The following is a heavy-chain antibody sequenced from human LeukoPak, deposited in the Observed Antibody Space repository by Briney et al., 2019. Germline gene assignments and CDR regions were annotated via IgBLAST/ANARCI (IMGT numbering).Heavy chain of an antibody. D-gene: IGHD1-26*01. CDR2: INSDGSST. V-gene: IGHV3-74*01. J-gene: IGHJ5*02. CDR1: EFTFRSYE. Sequence: GGPLRLSCAASEFTFRSYEMNWVRQAPGKGLVWVSRINSDGSSTSYADSVKGRFTISRDNAKNTLYLQMNSLRAEDTAVYYCARPPRIVGAQYNWFDPWGQGTLVTVSS. CDR3: ARPPRIVGAQYNWFDP.